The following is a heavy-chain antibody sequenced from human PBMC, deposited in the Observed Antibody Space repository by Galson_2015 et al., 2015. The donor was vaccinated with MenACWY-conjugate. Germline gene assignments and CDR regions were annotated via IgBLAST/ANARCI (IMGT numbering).Heavy chain of an antibody. J-gene: IGHJ4*02. CDR3: ARIIHHYFDY. Sequence: SLRLSCAASGFTFGSYRMSWVRQAPGKGLEWVTNINRDGGGTYYASSVKGRFTISKDNAENSLYLQMNSLRAEDTAIYYCARIIHHYFDYWGQGTLVAVSS. CDR1: GFTFGSYR. CDR2: INRDGGGT. V-gene: IGHV3-7*01.